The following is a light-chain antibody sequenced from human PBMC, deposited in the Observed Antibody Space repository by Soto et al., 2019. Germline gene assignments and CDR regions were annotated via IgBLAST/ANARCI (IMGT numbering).Light chain of an antibody. CDR1: SSDVGYYNY. CDR2: DVS. V-gene: IGLV2-11*01. J-gene: IGLJ2*01. Sequence: QSALTQPRSVSGSPGQSVTISCTGTSSDVGYYNYVSWYQQHPGKAPKLMIYDVSKRPSGVPDRFSGYKSGNTASLTISGLQAEDEADYYCCSYAGSYTLAFGGGTKLTVL. CDR3: CSYAGSYTLA.